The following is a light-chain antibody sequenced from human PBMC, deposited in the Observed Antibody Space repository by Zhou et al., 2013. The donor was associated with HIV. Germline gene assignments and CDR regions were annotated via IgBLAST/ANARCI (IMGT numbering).Light chain of an antibody. CDR1: QSVSTQ. J-gene: IGKJ4*01. V-gene: IGKV3-11*02. CDR3: QQRYNWLT. CDR2: DAS. Sequence: EVVLTQSPATLSLSPGERATLSCRASQSVSTQLSWYQHRPGQPPRLPIYDASKRATGIPARFSGSGSGRDFSLTISSLEPGDFAVYYCQQRYNWLTFGGGTTVE.